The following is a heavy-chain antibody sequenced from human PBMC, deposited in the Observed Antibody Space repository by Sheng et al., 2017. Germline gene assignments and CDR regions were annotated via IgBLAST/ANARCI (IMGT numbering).Heavy chain of an antibody. J-gene: IGHJ4*02. Sequence: HLVQSGAEVKKPGSSVKVSCKASGDTFTSYTFSWIRQAPGQGLEWVGRVVPALAVTNYAPKFKSRVTITADKSTNTVYMEVSGLRSDDTAVYFCATRYFDQWGQGNPGHRLL. CDR1: GDTFTSYT. CDR3: ATRYFDQ. V-gene: IGHV1-69*02. CDR2: VVPALAVT.